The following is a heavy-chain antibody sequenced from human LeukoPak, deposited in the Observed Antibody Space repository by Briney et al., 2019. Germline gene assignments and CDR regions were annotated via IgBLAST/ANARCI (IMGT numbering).Heavy chain of an antibody. CDR3: ARDQVAVAGTRYFDL. D-gene: IGHD6-19*01. Sequence: SVKVSCKASGGTFSSYAISWVRQAPGQGLEWMGGIIPIFGTANYAQRFQGRVTITTDESTSTAYMELSSLRSEDTAVYYCARDQVAVAGTRYFDLWGRGTLVTVSS. J-gene: IGHJ2*01. V-gene: IGHV1-69*05. CDR1: GGTFSSYA. CDR2: IIPIFGTA.